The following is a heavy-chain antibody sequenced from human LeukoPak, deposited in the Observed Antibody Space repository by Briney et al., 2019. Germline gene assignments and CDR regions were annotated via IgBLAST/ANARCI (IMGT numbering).Heavy chain of an antibody. CDR3: ARQVQGSGWPDAFDI. CDR2: IYYSGST. J-gene: IGHJ3*02. CDR1: GYSISSGYY. Sequence: SETLSLSCTVSGYSISSGYYWGWIRQPPGKGLEWIGSIYYSGSTYYNPSLKSRVTISVDTSKNQFSLKLSSVTAADTAVYYCARQVQGSGWPDAFDIWGQGTMVTVSS. D-gene: IGHD6-19*01. V-gene: IGHV4-38-2*02.